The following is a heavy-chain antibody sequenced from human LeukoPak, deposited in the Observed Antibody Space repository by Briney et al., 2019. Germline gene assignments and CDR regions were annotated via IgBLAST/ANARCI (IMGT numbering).Heavy chain of an antibody. CDR3: ARERILLWFGESNDAFDI. D-gene: IGHD3-10*01. J-gene: IGHJ3*02. CDR1: GYTFTGYY. CDR2: INPNSGGT. V-gene: IGHV1-2*02. Sequence: ASVKVSCKASGYTFTGYYMHSVRQAPGQGFEWMGWINPNSGGTNYAQKFQGRVTMTRDTSISTAYMELSRLRSDDTAVYYCARERILLWFGESNDAFDIWGQGTMVTVSS.